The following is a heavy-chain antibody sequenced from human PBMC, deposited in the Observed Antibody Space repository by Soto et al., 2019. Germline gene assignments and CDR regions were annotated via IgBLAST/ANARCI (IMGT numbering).Heavy chain of an antibody. V-gene: IGHV4-38-2*02. CDR2: ISHTGTT. Sequence: PSETLSLTCRVSGFPISSPYSWGWIRQPPGKGLEWIGSISHTGTTSYSPSLTSRVSISVDTSKNQVSLKLTSVTAADTAVYFCARVTMVIRDSDHFGVDVWGHGTKVTVYS. CDR1: GFPISSPYS. D-gene: IGHD4-17*01. J-gene: IGHJ6*02. CDR3: ARVTMVIRDSDHFGVDV.